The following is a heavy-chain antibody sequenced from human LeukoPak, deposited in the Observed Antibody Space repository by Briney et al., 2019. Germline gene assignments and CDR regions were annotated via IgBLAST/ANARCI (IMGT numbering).Heavy chain of an antibody. CDR2: VNPNSGGT. Sequence: GASVKVSCKASGYTFTGFYVHWLRQAPGQGLEWMGWVNPNSGGTKYSQMFQGRVTMTSDTSITTAYMEVSSLRSDDTAVYYCARGYCSGGSCYHFESWGQGTLVTVSS. J-gene: IGHJ4*02. V-gene: IGHV1-2*02. CDR3: ARGYCSGGSCYHFES. D-gene: IGHD2-15*01. CDR1: GYTFTGFY.